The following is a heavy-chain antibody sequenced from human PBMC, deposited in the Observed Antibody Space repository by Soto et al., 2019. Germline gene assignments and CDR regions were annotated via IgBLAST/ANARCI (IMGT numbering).Heavy chain of an antibody. J-gene: IGHJ4*02. CDR3: ARGWGRWPHEKPGDF. Sequence: QVQLVQSGAEVGEPGASVMVACESSGYTFINYDINWVPQAPGQGLEGMGWVNANSGNAGYAQKFQGRVTMTTNTDTRTSYMELSSLRYEDTAVYYCARGWGRWPHEKPGDFWGQGTLVTVSS. CDR1: GYTFINYD. V-gene: IGHV1-8*01. D-gene: IGHD3-16*01. CDR2: VNANSGNA.